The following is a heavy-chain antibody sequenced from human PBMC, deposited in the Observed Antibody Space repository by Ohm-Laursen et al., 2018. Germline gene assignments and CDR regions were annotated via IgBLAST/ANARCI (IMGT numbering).Heavy chain of an antibody. J-gene: IGHJ4*02. CDR1: GFTFSSYS. V-gene: IGHV3-21*01. CDR2: ISSSSSYI. D-gene: IGHD3-22*01. Sequence: SLRLSCTAPGFTFSSYSMNWVRQAPGKGLEWVSSISSSSSYIYYADSVKGRFTISRDNAKNSLYLQMNSLRAEDTAVYYCARPHDSSGYSNYWGQGTLVTVSS. CDR3: ARPHDSSGYSNY.